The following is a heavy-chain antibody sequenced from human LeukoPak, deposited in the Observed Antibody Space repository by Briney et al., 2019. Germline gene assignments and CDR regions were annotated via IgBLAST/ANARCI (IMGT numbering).Heavy chain of an antibody. D-gene: IGHD4-17*01. Sequence: GGSLRLSCAASGFSFSGYGMHWVRQVPGKGLEWVAFIRYDGITKFYIDSVKGRFAISRDNSKNTLSLQMNSRRTEDTAVYYCAALHTGTFVDYWGQGTLVTVSS. CDR2: IRYDGITK. CDR3: AALHTGTFVDY. CDR1: GFSFSGYG. V-gene: IGHV3-30*02. J-gene: IGHJ4*02.